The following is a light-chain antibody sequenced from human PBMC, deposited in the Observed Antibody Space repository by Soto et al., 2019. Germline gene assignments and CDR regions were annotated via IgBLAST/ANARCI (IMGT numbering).Light chain of an antibody. CDR3: CSYAGSSTYV. CDR2: EGS. V-gene: IGLV2-23*01. Sequence: QSVLTQPASLSGSPGQSITISCTGNSSDVGSYNLVSWYQQHPGKAPKLMIYEGSKRPSGVSNRFSGSKSGNTAPLTISGLQAEDGADYYCCSYAGSSTYVFGTGTKVTVL. CDR1: SSDVGSYNL. J-gene: IGLJ1*01.